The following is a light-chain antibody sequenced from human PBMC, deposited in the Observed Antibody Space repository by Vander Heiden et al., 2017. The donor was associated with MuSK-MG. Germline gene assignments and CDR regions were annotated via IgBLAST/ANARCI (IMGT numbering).Light chain of an antibody. J-gene: IGLJ3*02. V-gene: IGLV3-1*01. CDR1: RLGDRY. CDR3: QAWDGSRWV. CDR2: QNT. Sequence: SYELTQPPSVSVSPGQTASITCSGDRLGDRYAFWYHQKPGQSPGLVSYQNTKRPSGIPERFSGSNSGTKANLTISGTQAMDEADYYWQAWDGSRWVFGGGTKMTGL.